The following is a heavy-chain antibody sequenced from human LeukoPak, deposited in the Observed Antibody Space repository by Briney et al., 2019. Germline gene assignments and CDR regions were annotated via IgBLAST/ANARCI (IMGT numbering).Heavy chain of an antibody. Sequence: SQTLSLIRAISGDRVSSNSAAWNWIRQSPSRGLEWLGRTYYRSKWYNDYAVSVKSRITINPDTSKNQFSLQLNSVTPEDTAVYYCARGGYSDGYYYYSYMDVWGKGTTVTVSS. CDR2: TYYRSKWYN. D-gene: IGHD5-18*01. V-gene: IGHV6-1*01. CDR3: ARGGYSDGYYYYSYMDV. CDR1: GDRVSSNSAA. J-gene: IGHJ6*03.